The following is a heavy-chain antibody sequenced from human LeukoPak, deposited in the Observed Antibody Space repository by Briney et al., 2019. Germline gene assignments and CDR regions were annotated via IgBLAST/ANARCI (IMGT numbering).Heavy chain of an antibody. CDR1: GGSISSGTYY. V-gene: IGHV4-61*02. CDR2: IYTSGST. J-gene: IGHJ4*02. Sequence: SETLSLTCTVSGGSISSGTYYWSWIRQPAGKGLEWIGRIYTSGSTHYNPSLKRRVTISVDTAKNQVSLKLSSVTAADTAVYYCARFQPGNVVVPVRQPRAPPPRYFDFWGQGTLVTVSS. CDR3: ARFQPGNVVVPVRQPRAPPPRYFDF. D-gene: IGHD2-2*01.